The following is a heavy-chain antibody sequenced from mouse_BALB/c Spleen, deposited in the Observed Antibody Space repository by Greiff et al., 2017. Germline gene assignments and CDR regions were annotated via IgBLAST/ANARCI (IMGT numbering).Heavy chain of an antibody. V-gene: IGHV5-17*02. CDR3: ARGGGYYAMDY. CDR1: GFTFSSFG. Sequence: EVKLVESGGGLVQPGGSRKLSCAASGFTFSSFGMHWVRQAPEKGLEWVAYISSGSSTIYYADTVKGRFTISRDNPKNTLFLQMTSLRSEDTAMYYCARGGGYYAMDYWGQGTSFTVSS. CDR2: ISSGSSTI. J-gene: IGHJ4*01.